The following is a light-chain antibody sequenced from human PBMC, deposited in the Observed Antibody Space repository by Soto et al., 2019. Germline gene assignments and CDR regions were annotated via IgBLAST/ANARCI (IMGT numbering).Light chain of an antibody. CDR1: QSISSY. CDR2: DAS. CDR3: QQRSNRYT. V-gene: IGKV3-11*01. Sequence: EIVLTQSPATLSLSPGERATLSCRASQSISSYLAWFQQKPGQAPRLLIYDASSRATGIPARFSGSGSGTDFTLTISSVESEDSAAYYWQQRSNRYTFGQGTKLEIK. J-gene: IGKJ2*01.